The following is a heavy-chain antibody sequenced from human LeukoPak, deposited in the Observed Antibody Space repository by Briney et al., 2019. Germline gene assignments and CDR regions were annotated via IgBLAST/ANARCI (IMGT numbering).Heavy chain of an antibody. CDR3: ARSGWQLGIFDY. D-gene: IGHD6-6*01. CDR2: INAGNGNT. Sequence: ASVKVSCKASGYTFTSYAMHWVRQAPGQRLEWMGWINAGNGNTKYSQEFQGRVTITRDTSASTAYMELSSLRSEDMAVYYCARSGWQLGIFDYWGQGTLVTVSS. V-gene: IGHV1-3*03. J-gene: IGHJ4*02. CDR1: GYTFTSYA.